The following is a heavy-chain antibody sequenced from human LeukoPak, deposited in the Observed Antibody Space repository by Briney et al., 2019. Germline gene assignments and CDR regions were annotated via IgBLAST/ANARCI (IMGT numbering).Heavy chain of an antibody. Sequence: ASETLSLTCTVSGGSISSYYWSWIRQPPGKGLEWIGYIHYSGTTNYNSSLQSRVTISVDTSKNQFSLNLSSVTAADTAVYYCARGGIQLPYWGQGTLVTVSS. V-gene: IGHV4-59*01. J-gene: IGHJ4*02. CDR3: ARGGIQLPY. CDR1: GGSISSYY. D-gene: IGHD5-18*01. CDR2: IHYSGTT.